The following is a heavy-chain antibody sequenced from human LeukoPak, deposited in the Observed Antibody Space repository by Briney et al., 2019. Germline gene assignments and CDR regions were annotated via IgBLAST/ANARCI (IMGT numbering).Heavy chain of an antibody. Sequence: ASVKVSCKASGCTFTSYGISWVRQAPGQGLEWMGWISAYNGNTNYAQKFQGRVTITRDTSASTAYMELSSLRSEDTAVYYCARTAGGYWGQGTLVTVSS. CDR2: ISAYNGNT. J-gene: IGHJ4*02. V-gene: IGHV1-18*01. CDR3: ARTAGGY. CDR1: GCTFTSYG. D-gene: IGHD3-10*01.